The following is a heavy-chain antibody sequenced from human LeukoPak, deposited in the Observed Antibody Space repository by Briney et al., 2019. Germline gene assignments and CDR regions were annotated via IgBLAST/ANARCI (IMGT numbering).Heavy chain of an antibody. CDR1: GFTFSSYW. Sequence: GGSLRLSCAASGFTFSSYWMHWVRQAPGKGLVWVSRISSDESSTSYADSVRGRFTISRDNAKNTLYLQMNSLRAEDTAVYYCARGLQAARLAVADSWGQGTLVTVSS. CDR2: ISSDESST. CDR3: ARGLQAARLAVADS. D-gene: IGHD6-19*01. V-gene: IGHV3-74*01. J-gene: IGHJ5*02.